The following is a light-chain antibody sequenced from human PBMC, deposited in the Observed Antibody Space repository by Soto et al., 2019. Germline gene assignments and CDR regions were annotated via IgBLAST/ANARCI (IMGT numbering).Light chain of an antibody. CDR3: QQYNNRPPIT. V-gene: IGKV3-15*01. J-gene: IGKJ5*01. CDR1: QSINNK. CDR2: GAS. Sequence: EIVMTQSPATLSVSPGERVTLSCRASQSINNKVAWYQQKPGQAPRLLIYGASTRATGISARFSGSGSGTEFTLTISSLQSEDFAVYYCQQYNNRPPITFGQGTRLEI.